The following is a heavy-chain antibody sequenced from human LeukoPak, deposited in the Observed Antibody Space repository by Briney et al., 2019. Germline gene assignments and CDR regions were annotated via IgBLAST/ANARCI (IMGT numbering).Heavy chain of an antibody. CDR2: ISSDGGST. Sequence: PGGSLRLSCSASGFTFSRYGMQWVRQAPGKGLEYVSAISSDGGSTYYADSVKGRFTISRDNTKNTLYVQMSSLRAEDTAVYYCVKCSGGSCYKPIDIWGQGTMVTVSS. D-gene: IGHD2-15*01. J-gene: IGHJ3*02. CDR3: VKCSGGSCYKPIDI. CDR1: GFTFSRYG. V-gene: IGHV3-64*05.